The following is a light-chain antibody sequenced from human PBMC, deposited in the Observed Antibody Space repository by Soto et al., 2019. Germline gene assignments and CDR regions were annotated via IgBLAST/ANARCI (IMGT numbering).Light chain of an antibody. J-gene: IGKJ5*01. V-gene: IGKV3-11*01. CDR3: QQRANWPIT. CDR2: DAS. Sequence: EIVLTQSPATLSLSPGERATLSCRASRSIGSYLIWYQQKPGQAPRLLISDASNRATGVPARFSGSGSGTDFTLTISSLEPEDFAVFYCQQRANWPITFGQGTRLEIK. CDR1: RSIGSY.